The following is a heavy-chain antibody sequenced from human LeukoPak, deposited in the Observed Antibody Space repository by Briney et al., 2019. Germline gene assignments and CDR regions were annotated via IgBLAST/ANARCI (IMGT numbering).Heavy chain of an antibody. V-gene: IGHV3-30-3*01. D-gene: IGHD4-17*01. Sequence: GRSLRLSCAASGFTFSSYAIHWVRQAPGKGLEWVAVISYDGSNKYYADSVKGRFTISRDNSKNTLYVQMNSLRAENTAVYYCAREAGSAVGSTDFDYWGQGTLVTVSS. CDR3: AREAGSAVGSTDFDY. CDR1: GFTFSSYA. CDR2: ISYDGSNK. J-gene: IGHJ4*02.